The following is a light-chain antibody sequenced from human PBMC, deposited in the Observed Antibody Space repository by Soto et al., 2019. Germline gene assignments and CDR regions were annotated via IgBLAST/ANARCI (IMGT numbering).Light chain of an antibody. J-gene: IGKJ4*01. CDR1: QSVGRNY. Sequence: EIVLTQSPGTLSLSPGEIATLSCRASQSVGRNYLAWFQHKPDQDPRLLIYDASNRATGVPDRVSGSGSGTDFNLSVTRLEPADFEVYYCHQYAVSPLTFGGGTTVEIK. V-gene: IGKV3-20*01. CDR3: HQYAVSPLT. CDR2: DAS.